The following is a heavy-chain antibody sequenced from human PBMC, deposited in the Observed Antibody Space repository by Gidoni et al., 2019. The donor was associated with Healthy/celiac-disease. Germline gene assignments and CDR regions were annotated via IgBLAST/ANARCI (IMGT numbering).Heavy chain of an antibody. D-gene: IGHD3-22*01. CDR1: GFTFSSYA. V-gene: IGHV3-23*01. J-gene: IGHJ4*02. CDR3: ASGGYYDSSGYLGY. CDR2: LSGSGGST. Sequence: SCAASGFTFSSYAMSWVRQAPGKGLERGPALSGSGGSTYYADPVKGRFTSSRDKSKHTLDLQMNSLRAEDTAVYDWASGGYYDSSGYLGYWGQGTLVTVSS.